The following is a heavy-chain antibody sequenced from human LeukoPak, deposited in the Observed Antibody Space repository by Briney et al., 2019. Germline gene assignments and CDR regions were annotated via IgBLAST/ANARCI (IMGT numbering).Heavy chain of an antibody. CDR3: ARAVRDFDWLLPYYFDY. J-gene: IGHJ4*02. CDR2: IYYSGST. CDR1: GGSISSGDYY. Sequence: PSQTQSLTCTVSGGSISSGDYYWSWIRQPPGKGLGWIGYIYYSGSTYYNPSLKSRVTISVDTFKNQFSLKLSSVTAADTAVYYCARAVRDFDWLLPYYFDYWGQGTLVTVSS. D-gene: IGHD3-9*01. V-gene: IGHV4-30-4*01.